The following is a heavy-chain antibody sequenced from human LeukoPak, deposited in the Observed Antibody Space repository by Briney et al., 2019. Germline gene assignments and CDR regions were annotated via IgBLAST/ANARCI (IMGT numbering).Heavy chain of an antibody. CDR2: INHSGST. CDR3: ARERTQNGYYYYMGV. V-gene: IGHV4-30-2*01. Sequence: PSQTLSLTCTVSGGSISSGGYYWSWIRQPPGKGLEWIGEINHSGSTNYNPSLKSRVTISVDTSKNQFSLKLSSVTAADTAVYYCARERTQNGYYYYMGVWGKGTTVTVSS. D-gene: IGHD3-16*01. CDR1: GGSISSGGYY. J-gene: IGHJ6*03.